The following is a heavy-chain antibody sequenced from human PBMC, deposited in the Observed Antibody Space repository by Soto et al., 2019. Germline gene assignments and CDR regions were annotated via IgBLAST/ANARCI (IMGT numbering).Heavy chain of an antibody. J-gene: IGHJ6*02. CDR2: IIPIFGTA. Sequence: GASVKVSCKASGGTFSSYAISWVRLAPGQGLEWMGGIIPIFGTANYAQKFQGQVTISADKSITTTYLRWTSLKASDTAIYYCAASIFYYGMDVWGQGTTVTVSS. CDR3: AASIFYYGMDV. CDR1: GGTFSSYA. V-gene: IGHV1-69*06.